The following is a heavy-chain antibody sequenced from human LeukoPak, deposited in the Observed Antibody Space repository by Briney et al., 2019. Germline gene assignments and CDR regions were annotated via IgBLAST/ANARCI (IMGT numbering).Heavy chain of an antibody. CDR2: IIPIFGTA. CDR3: ARRYYYDSSGYYYVH. CDR1: GGTFSSYA. D-gene: IGHD3-22*01. V-gene: IGHV1-69*13. Sequence: SVKVSCKASGGTFSSYAISWVRQAPGQGLEWMGGIIPIFGTANYAQEFQGRVTITADESTSTAYMELSSLRPEDTAVYYCARRYYYDSSGYYYVHWGQGTLVTVSS. J-gene: IGHJ4*02.